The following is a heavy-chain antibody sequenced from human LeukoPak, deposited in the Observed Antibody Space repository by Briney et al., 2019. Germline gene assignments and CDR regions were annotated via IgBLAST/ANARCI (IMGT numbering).Heavy chain of an antibody. CDR1: GGSFSGYY. D-gene: IGHD3-10*01. V-gene: IGHV4-34*01. Sequence: SETLSLTCAVYGGSFSGYYWSWIRQPPGKGLEWIGNIYSSGSTYYNASLQSRVTISIDTSKNQFSLKLSSVTAADTAVYYCARLRRPSLYGSGSYYNSYFDYWGQGTLVTVSS. CDR3: ARLRRPSLYGSGSYYNSYFDY. CDR2: IYSSGST. J-gene: IGHJ4*02.